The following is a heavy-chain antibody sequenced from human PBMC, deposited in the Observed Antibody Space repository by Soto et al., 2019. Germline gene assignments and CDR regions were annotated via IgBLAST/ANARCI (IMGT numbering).Heavy chain of an antibody. D-gene: IGHD3-10*01. CDR2: ISWNSGSI. Sequence: GGSLRLSCAASGFTFDDYAMHWVRQAPGKGLEWVSGISWNSGSIGYADSVKGRFTISRDNAKNSLYLKMNSLRAEDTALYYCAKAQRYGSGSYYNPDAFDIWGQGTMVTVSS. J-gene: IGHJ3*02. CDR1: GFTFDDYA. CDR3: AKAQRYGSGSYYNPDAFDI. V-gene: IGHV3-9*01.